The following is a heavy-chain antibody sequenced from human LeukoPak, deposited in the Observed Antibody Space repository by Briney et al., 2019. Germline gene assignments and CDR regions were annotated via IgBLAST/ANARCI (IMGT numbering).Heavy chain of an antibody. CDR3: ARPQVPYYYDSSGLSDAFDI. CDR2: INPSGGTT. CDR1: GYTLVSYY. D-gene: IGHD3-22*01. J-gene: IGHJ3*02. V-gene: IGHV1-46*01. Sequence: ASVKVSCKASGYTLVSYYIHWVRQAPGQGLEWMGIINPSGGTTTYAQKFQGRVTMTRDTSTSTVYMELSSLRSEDTAVYYCARPQVPYYYDSSGLSDAFDIWGQGTMVTVSS.